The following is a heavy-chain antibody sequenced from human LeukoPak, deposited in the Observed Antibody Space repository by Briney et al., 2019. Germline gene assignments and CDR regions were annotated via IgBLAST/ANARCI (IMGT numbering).Heavy chain of an antibody. J-gene: IGHJ4*02. CDR2: ISSSSSYI. V-gene: IGHV3-21*01. Sequence: GGSLRLSCAASGFTFSSYSMNWVRQAPGKGLEWVSSISSSSSYIYYADSVKGRFTISRDNAKNSLYPQMNSLRAEDTAVYYCARDRHYSSSSLGADYWGQGTLVTVSS. CDR1: GFTFSSYS. D-gene: IGHD6-6*01. CDR3: ARDRHYSSSSLGADY.